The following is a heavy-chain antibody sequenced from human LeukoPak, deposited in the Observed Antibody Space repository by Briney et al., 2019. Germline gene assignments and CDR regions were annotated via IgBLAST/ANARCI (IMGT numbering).Heavy chain of an antibody. D-gene: IGHD5-18*01. CDR2: IYPGDSDT. V-gene: IGHV5-51*04. J-gene: IGHJ4*02. Sequence: GESLKISCKGSGYSFTTYWIGWVRQMPGKGLEWMGIIYPGDSDTRYSPSFQGQVTISADKPISTAYLQWSSLKASDTAIYYCAKEGPGTHTASAYWGQGTQVTVSS. CDR3: AKEGPGTHTASAY. CDR1: GYSFTTYW.